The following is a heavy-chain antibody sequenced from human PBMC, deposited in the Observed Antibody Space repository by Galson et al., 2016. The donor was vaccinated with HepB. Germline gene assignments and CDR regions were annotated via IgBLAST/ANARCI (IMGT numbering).Heavy chain of an antibody. CDR2: ITYDGNNY. CDR3: ARLGLNYHSGSDDGASKVAFDY. CDR1: GFTFSNYA. D-gene: IGHD3-10*01. V-gene: IGHV3-30-3*01. J-gene: IGHJ4*02. Sequence: SLRLSCAASGFTFSNYAMYWVRQAPGKGLEWVAAITYDGNNYFNADSVKGRFTASRDNAKNTLFLQMDSLRSDDTATYYCARLGLNYHSGSDDGASKVAFDYWGQGTLVIVSS.